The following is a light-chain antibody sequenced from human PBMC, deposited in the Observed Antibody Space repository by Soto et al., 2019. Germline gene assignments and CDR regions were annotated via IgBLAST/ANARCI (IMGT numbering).Light chain of an antibody. Sequence: DILMTQSPCSLSSSVGDRATITCRASQSISNYLSWYQQKPGKAPNLLIYAASTLQSGVPSRFSDGGSGTDFTLTISSLQPEDFATYYCQQSYNIPRTFGQGTRLEIK. J-gene: IGKJ5*01. CDR2: AAS. CDR3: QQSYNIPRT. V-gene: IGKV1-39*01. CDR1: QSISNY.